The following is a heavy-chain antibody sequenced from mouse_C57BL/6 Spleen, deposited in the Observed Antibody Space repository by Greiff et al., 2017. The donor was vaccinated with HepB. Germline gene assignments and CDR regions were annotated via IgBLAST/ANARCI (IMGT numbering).Heavy chain of an antibody. D-gene: IGHD4-1*01. J-gene: IGHJ4*01. CDR3: ARGVTGTKAMDY. Sequence: EVKLVESEGGLVQPGSSMKLSCTASGFTFSDYYMAWVRQVPEKGLEWVANINYDGSSTYYLDSLKSRFIISRDNAKNILYLQMSSLKSEDTATYYCARGVTGTKAMDYWGQGTSVTVSS. CDR1: GFTFSDYY. CDR2: INYDGSST. V-gene: IGHV5-16*01.